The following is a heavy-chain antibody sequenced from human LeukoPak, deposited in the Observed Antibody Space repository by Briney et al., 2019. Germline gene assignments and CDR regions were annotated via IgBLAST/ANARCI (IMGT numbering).Heavy chain of an antibody. V-gene: IGHV3-21*01. CDR2: ISSSSSYI. CDR3: AKERITMVYGMDV. J-gene: IGHJ6*02. CDR1: GFTFSSYS. Sequence: GGSLRLSCAASGFTFSSYSMNWVRQAPGKGLEWVSSISSSSSYIYYADSVKGRFTISRDNAKNSLYLQMNSLRAEDTAVYYCAKERITMVYGMDVWGQGTTVTVSS. D-gene: IGHD3-10*01.